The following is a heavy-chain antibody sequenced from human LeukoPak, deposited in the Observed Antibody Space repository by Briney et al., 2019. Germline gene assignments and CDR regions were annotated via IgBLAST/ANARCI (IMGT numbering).Heavy chain of an antibody. CDR2: INPSGGST. V-gene: IGHV1-46*01. CDR1: GYTFTSYY. Sequence: ASVKVSCKASGYTFTSYYMHWVRQAPGQGLEWMGIINPSGGSTSYAQKFQGRVTMTRDMSTSTVYMELSSLRSEDTPVYYCARGDYYGSGSYYYYYMDVWGKGTTVTVSS. CDR3: ARGDYYGSGSYYYYYMDV. J-gene: IGHJ6*03. D-gene: IGHD3-10*01.